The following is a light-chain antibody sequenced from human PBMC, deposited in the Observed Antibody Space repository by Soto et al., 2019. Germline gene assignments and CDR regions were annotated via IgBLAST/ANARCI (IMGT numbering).Light chain of an antibody. CDR1: SGHSNYA. Sequence: QSVLTQSPSASASLGASVKLTCTLSSGHSNYAIAWHQQQPEKGPRYLMKLNSDGSHNKGDGIPDRFSGSSSGAERYLTISSLQSEDEADYYCQTWGTGLVVFGGGTQLTVL. CDR3: QTWGTGLVV. CDR2: LNSDGSH. V-gene: IGLV4-69*01. J-gene: IGLJ2*01.